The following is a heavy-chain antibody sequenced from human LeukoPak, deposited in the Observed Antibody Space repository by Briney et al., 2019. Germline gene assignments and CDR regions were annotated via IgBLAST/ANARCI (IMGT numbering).Heavy chain of an antibody. D-gene: IGHD1-14*01. Sequence: SETLSLTCTVSGGSISSYYWSWIRQPPGKGLEWIGYIYYSGSTNYNPSLKSRVTISVDTSENQFSLKLSSVIAADTAVYYCARDSGLTPFDYWGQGTLVTVSS. CDR3: ARDSGLTPFDY. V-gene: IGHV4-59*01. J-gene: IGHJ4*02. CDR2: IYYSGST. CDR1: GGSISSYY.